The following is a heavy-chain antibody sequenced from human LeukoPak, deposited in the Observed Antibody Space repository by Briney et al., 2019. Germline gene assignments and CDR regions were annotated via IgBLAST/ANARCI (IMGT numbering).Heavy chain of an antibody. CDR2: LSGSGGST. J-gene: IGHJ4*02. Sequence: PGGSLRLSCAASGFTFSNYGMTWVRHAPGRGLEWVSGLSGSGGSTYYGASLTGRFTISRDNSKNTLYLQMNSLRAEDTAVYYCARGYGGFDYWGQGTLVTVSS. V-gene: IGHV3-23*01. D-gene: IGHD4-23*01. CDR3: ARGYGGFDY. CDR1: GFTFSNYG.